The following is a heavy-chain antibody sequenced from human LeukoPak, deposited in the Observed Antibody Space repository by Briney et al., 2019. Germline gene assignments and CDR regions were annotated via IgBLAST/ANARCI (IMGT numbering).Heavy chain of an antibody. J-gene: IGHJ6*02. CDR1: GYTFTSYD. V-gene: IGHV1-8*01. D-gene: IGHD3-3*01. Sequence: ASVKVSCKASGYTFTSYDINWVRQATGQGLEWMGWMNPNSGNTGYAQKLQGRVTMTRNTSISTAYMELSSLRSEDTAVYYCARGPGADYDFWSGYQSYGMDVWGQGTTVTVSS. CDR3: ARGPGADYDFWSGYQSYGMDV. CDR2: MNPNSGNT.